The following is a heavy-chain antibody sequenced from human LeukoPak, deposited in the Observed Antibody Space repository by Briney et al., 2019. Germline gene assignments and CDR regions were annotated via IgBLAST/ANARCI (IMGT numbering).Heavy chain of an antibody. D-gene: IGHD6-25*01. CDR2: IYYSGST. CDR1: GGSIRSYY. Sequence: PSETLSLTCTVSGGSIRSYYWSWIRQPPGKGLEWIGYIYYSGSTNYNPSLKSRVTISVDTSKNRFSLKLSSVTAADTAVYYCAREASGPSFDPWGQGTLVTVSS. J-gene: IGHJ5*02. V-gene: IGHV4-59*01. CDR3: AREASGPSFDP.